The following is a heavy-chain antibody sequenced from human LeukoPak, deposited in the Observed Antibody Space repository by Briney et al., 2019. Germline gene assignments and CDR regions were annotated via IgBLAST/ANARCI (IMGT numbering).Heavy chain of an antibody. Sequence: SETLSLTCAVYGGSFSGYYWSWIRQPPGKGLEWIGEINHSGSTNYNPSLKSRVTISVDTSKNQFSLKLSSVTAADTAVYYCAKVRPQRDSSGYAPRGFFDYWGQGTLVTVSS. CDR1: GGSFSGYY. D-gene: IGHD3-22*01. V-gene: IGHV4-34*01. J-gene: IGHJ4*02. CDR3: AKVRPQRDSSGYAPRGFFDY. CDR2: INHSGST.